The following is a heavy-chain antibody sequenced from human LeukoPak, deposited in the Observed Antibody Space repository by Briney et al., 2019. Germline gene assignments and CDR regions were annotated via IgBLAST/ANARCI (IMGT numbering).Heavy chain of an antibody. V-gene: IGHV3-48*01. CDR3: ARDPRTVTGPFDY. J-gene: IGHJ4*02. CDR2: ISSSSSTI. D-gene: IGHD4-17*01. Sequence: GGSLRLSCAASGFTFSSYSMNWVRQAPGKGLEWVSYISSSSSTIYYADSVKGRFTISRDNAKNSLYLQMNSLRAEDTAVYYCARDPRTVTGPFDYWGQGTLVTVSS. CDR1: GFTFSSYS.